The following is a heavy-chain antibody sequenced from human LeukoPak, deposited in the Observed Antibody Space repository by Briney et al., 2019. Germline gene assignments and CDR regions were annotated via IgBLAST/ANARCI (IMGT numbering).Heavy chain of an antibody. D-gene: IGHD2-2*01. CDR1: GYSFTTYW. CDR3: ARRQGCSSTSCPPDS. CDR2: FYPGDSDT. Sequence: GGSLKISCRGSGYSFTTYWIGWVRQIPGKGLEWMGIFYPGDSDTRYSPSFQGQVTMSADKSINTAYLQWSSLKASDTAMYYCARRQGCSSTSCPPDSWGQGTLVTVSS. V-gene: IGHV5-51*01. J-gene: IGHJ4*02.